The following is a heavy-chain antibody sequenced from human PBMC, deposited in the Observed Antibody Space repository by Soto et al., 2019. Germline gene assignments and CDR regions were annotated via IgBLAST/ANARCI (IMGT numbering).Heavy chain of an antibody. J-gene: IGHJ4*02. CDR2: TYYRSKWYN. CDR1: GDSVSSNSAA. V-gene: IGHV6-1*01. D-gene: IGHD1-7*01. Sequence: SQTLSLTCAISGDSVSSNSAAWNWIRQSPSRGLEWLGRTYYRSKWYNDYAVSVKSRITINPDTSKNQFSLQLNSVTPEDTAVYYCARDLPYNWNYHSTYYFDYWGQGTLVTVSS. CDR3: ARDLPYNWNYHSTYYFDY.